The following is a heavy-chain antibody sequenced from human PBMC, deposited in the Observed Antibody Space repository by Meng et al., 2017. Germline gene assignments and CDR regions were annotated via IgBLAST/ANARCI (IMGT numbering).Heavy chain of an antibody. CDR3: ARDGYCGGGSWYGMDI. V-gene: IGHV1-69*06. CDR2: IIPTFGPA. CDR1: GGTFSSHA. J-gene: IGHJ6*02. Sequence: FAVNVSCKASGGTFSSHAISLLRQAPGQGLEWMGGIIPTFGPANYAQKFQGRVTITADISTITANMELSGLGSEDTAVYYCARDGYCGGGSWYGMDIWGQGPRSPSP. D-gene: IGHD2-15*01.